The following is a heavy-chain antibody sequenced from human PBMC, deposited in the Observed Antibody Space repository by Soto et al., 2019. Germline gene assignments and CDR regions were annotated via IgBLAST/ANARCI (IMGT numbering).Heavy chain of an antibody. CDR1: GGSISSGGYY. J-gene: IGHJ4*02. CDR3: ASYVDTAMETCE. CDR2: IYYSGST. V-gene: IGHV4-31*03. D-gene: IGHD5-18*01. Sequence: PSETLSLTCTVSGGSISSGGYYWSWIRQHPGKGLEWIGYIYYSGSTYYNPSLKSRVTISVDTSKNQFSLKLSSVTTADTAVYYCASYVDTAMETCEWGQGTLVTVSS.